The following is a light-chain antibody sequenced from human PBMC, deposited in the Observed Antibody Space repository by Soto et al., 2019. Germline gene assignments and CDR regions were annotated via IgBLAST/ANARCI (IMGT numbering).Light chain of an antibody. V-gene: IGLV1-40*01. Sequence: QSVLTQPPSVSGAPGQRVTISCTGSSSNIGAGHVVHWYQQFPGRAPKLLIYGSSNRPSGVPDRFSGSKSGTSASLAITGLQAEVEADYYCQSYDNTLSAAVFGGGTKLTVL. CDR3: QSYDNTLSAAV. J-gene: IGLJ2*01. CDR2: GSS. CDR1: SSNIGAGHV.